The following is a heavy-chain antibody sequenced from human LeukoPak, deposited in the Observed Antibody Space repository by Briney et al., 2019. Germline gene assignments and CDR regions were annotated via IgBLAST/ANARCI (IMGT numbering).Heavy chain of an antibody. CDR3: AKAGRGDTAMVTDY. D-gene: IGHD5-18*01. CDR1: GFTFSSYA. J-gene: IGHJ4*02. V-gene: IGHV3-23*01. Sequence: GGSLRLSCAASGFTFSSYAMTWVRQAPGKGLEWVSAISGSGGSTYYADSVKGRFTISRDNSKNTLYLQMNSLRAEDTAVYYCAKAGRGDTAMVTDYWGQGTLVTVSS. CDR2: ISGSGGST.